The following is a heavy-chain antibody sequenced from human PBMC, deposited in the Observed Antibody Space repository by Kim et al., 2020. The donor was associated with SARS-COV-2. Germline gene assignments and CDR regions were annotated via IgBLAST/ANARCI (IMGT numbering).Heavy chain of an antibody. CDR1: GGSISSSSYY. CDR3: ARDREVLRYFETHNWFDP. D-gene: IGHD3-9*01. J-gene: IGHJ5*02. V-gene: IGHV4-39*07. CDR2: IYYSGST. Sequence: SETLSLTCTVSGGSISSSSYYWGWIRQPPGKGLEWIGSIYYSGSTYYNPSLKSRVTISVDTSKNQFSLKLSSVTAADTAVYYCARDREVLRYFETHNWFDPWGQGTLVTVSS.